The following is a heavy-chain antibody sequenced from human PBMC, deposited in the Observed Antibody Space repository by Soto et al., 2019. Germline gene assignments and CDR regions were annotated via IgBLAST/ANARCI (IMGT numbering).Heavy chain of an antibody. Sequence: SVKVACKASGFTFPSSAVQWVRQARGQRLEWIGWIVVGSGNTNYAQKFQERVTITRDMSTSTAYMELSSLRSEDTAGYYCAAFKYDSSGFPALYFDYWGQGTLVTVSS. CDR2: IVVGSGNT. CDR3: AAFKYDSSGFPALYFDY. D-gene: IGHD3-22*01. CDR1: GFTFPSSA. J-gene: IGHJ4*02. V-gene: IGHV1-58*01.